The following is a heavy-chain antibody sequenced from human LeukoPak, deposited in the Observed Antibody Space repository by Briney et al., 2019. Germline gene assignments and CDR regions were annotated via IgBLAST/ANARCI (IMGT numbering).Heavy chain of an antibody. CDR3: ARAYPYYYDSSVDY. Sequence: GGSLRLSCATSGFTFRSHAMHWVRQSPGKGLEWVAQIWYDGSNKYYADSVKGRFTISRDNSKNTLYLQMNSLRAEDTAVYYCARAYPYYYDSSVDYWGQGTLVTVSS. J-gene: IGHJ4*02. D-gene: IGHD3-22*01. CDR2: IWYDGSNK. V-gene: IGHV3-30*02. CDR1: GFTFRSHA.